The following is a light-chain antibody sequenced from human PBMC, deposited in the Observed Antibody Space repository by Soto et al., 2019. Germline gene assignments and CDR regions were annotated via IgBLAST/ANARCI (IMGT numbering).Light chain of an antibody. CDR3: SSYTSSSLYV. CDR1: SSDVGGYNY. Sequence: QSVLTQPASVSGSLGQSITISCTGTSSDVGGYNYVSWYQQHPGKAPKLMIYEVSNRPSGVSNRFSGSKSGNTASLTISGLQAEDEADYYCSSYTSSSLYVFGTGTKLTVL. V-gene: IGLV2-14*01. J-gene: IGLJ1*01. CDR2: EVS.